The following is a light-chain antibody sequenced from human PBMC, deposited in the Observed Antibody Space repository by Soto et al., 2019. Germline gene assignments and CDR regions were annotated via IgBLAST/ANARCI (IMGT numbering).Light chain of an antibody. CDR2: GAS. CDR3: QQRSNWPT. Sequence: EIVMTQSPATLSVSPGERATLSCRASQSVSSNLAWYQQKPGQAPRLLIYGASTRATGIPARFSGSGSGTEFTLTISSLQSEDFAVDYCQQRSNWPTFGQGTKVDIK. J-gene: IGKJ1*01. CDR1: QSVSSN. V-gene: IGKV3-15*01.